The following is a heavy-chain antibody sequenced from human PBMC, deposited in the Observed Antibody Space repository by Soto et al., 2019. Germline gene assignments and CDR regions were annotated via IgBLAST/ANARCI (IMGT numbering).Heavy chain of an antibody. J-gene: IGHJ4*02. CDR2: ISTTSTYK. CDR1: GFAFNNHS. D-gene: IGHD6-19*01. V-gene: IGHV3-21*01. Sequence: VGSLRLSCVVSGFAFNNHSMAWVRQAPGKGLEWVASISTTSTYKYHADSIKGRITVSRDNSQNSLFLQMDRLRVDDTAVYYCVRGPRWLQPYYFDSWGQGTRVTVS. CDR3: VRGPRWLQPYYFDS.